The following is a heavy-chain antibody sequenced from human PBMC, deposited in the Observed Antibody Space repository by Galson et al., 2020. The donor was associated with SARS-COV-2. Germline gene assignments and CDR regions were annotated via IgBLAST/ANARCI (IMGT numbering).Heavy chain of an antibody. V-gene: IGHV3-15*01. Sequence: GGSLRLSCAASGFTFSNAWMSWVRQAPGKGLEWVGRIKSKTDGGTTDYAAPVKGRFTISRDDSKNTLYLQMNSLKTEDTAVYYCTTRGPYYDSSGYWVKGLYYFDYWGQGTLVTVSS. CDR3: TTRGPYYDSSGYWVKGLYYFDY. CDR1: GFTFSNAW. CDR2: IKSKTDGGTT. D-gene: IGHD3-22*01. J-gene: IGHJ4*02.